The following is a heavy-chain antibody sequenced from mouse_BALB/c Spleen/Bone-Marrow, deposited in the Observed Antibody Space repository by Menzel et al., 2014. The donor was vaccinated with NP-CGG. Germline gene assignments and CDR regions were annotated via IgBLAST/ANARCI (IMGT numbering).Heavy chain of an antibody. CDR3: ARIGRARGYAMDY. Sequence: EVKLVESGGGLVQPGGSRKLSCAASGITFRNFGMHWVRRAPEKGLEWVAYISSGSSTIYYADTPEGRFTISRDNPKNTLFLQMTSLRSEDAAMYYCARIGRARGYAMDYWGQGTSVTVSS. D-gene: IGHD3-3*01. J-gene: IGHJ4*01. CDR1: GITFRNFG. CDR2: ISSGSSTI. V-gene: IGHV5-17*02.